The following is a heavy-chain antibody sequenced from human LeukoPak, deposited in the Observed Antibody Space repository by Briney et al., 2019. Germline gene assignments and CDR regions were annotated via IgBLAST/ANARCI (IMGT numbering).Heavy chain of an antibody. CDR3: VKGGRWVVATGWSDL. V-gene: IGHV3-64D*09. Sequence: GGSLKISCSASGFTFSSYAMHWVRQAPGKGLEYVSAISSNGGSTYYADSVKGRFTISRDNSKNTLYLQMSSLRAEDTAVYYCVKGGRWVVATGWSDLWGQGTMVHVSS. D-gene: IGHD2-15*01. J-gene: IGHJ3*01. CDR2: ISSNGGST. CDR1: GFTFSSYA.